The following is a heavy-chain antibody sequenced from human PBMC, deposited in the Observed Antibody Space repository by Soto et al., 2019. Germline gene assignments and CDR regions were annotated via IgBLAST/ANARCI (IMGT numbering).Heavy chain of an antibody. CDR3: VRGQYYFHF. CDR1: RFPFTTDG. V-gene: IGHV3-30*03. Sequence: QVPLVESGGGVVKPGRSLRLSCAASRFPFTTDGMHWVREGPGKGLEWVAVISYDGRNTYYADSVKGRFTISRDNSDATLYLQMISLRPEDAALYYCVRGQYYFHFRGQGTLVTVSS. D-gene: IGHD3-10*01. CDR2: ISYDGRNT. J-gene: IGHJ4*02.